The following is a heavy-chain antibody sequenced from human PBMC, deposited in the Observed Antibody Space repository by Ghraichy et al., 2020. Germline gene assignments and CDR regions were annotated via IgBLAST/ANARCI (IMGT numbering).Heavy chain of an antibody. D-gene: IGHD5-12*01. Sequence: ESLNISCAVYGGSFSGYYWSWIRQPPGKGLEWIGEINHSGSTNYNPSLKSRVTISVDTSKNQFSLKLSSVTAADTAVYYCARGLKLVIVADPYYYYGMDVWGQGTTVTVSS. V-gene: IGHV4-34*01. J-gene: IGHJ6*02. CDR2: INHSGST. CDR3: ARGLKLVIVADPYYYYGMDV. CDR1: GGSFSGYY.